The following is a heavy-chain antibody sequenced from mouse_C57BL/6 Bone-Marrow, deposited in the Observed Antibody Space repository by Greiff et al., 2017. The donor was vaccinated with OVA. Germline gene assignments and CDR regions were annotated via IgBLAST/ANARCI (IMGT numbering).Heavy chain of an antibody. Sequence: QVQLQQPGAELVRPGTSVKLSCKASGYTFTSYWMHWVKQRPGQGLEWIGVIDPSDSYTNYNQKFKGKATLTVDTSSSTAYMQLSSLTSEDSAVYYCARGVGGSSGPWFAYWGQGTLVTVSA. V-gene: IGHV1-59*01. CDR2: IDPSDSYT. CDR1: GYTFTSYW. J-gene: IGHJ3*01. D-gene: IGHD3-2*02. CDR3: ARGVGGSSGPWFAY.